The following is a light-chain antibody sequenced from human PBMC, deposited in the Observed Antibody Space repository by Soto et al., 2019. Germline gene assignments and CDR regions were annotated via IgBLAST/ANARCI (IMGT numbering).Light chain of an antibody. CDR3: QQYNSYPGT. Sequence: DIQMTQSPSTLSASVGDRVTITCRASQSISSWLAWYQQKPGKAPKLLIYKASSLESGVPSRFSGSGSGTAFTLTISSLQPDDFATYSCQQYNSYPGTFGQGTKVEIK. J-gene: IGKJ1*01. CDR1: QSISSW. V-gene: IGKV1-5*03. CDR2: KAS.